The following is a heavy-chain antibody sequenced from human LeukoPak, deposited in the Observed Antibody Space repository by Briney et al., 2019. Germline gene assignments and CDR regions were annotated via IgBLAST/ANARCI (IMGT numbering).Heavy chain of an antibody. CDR1: GYTFTSYY. CDR2: ISAYNGNT. J-gene: IGHJ6*02. V-gene: IGHV1-18*04. Sequence: GASVKVSCKASGYTFTSYYMHWVRQAPGQGLEWMGWISAYNGNTNYAQKLQGRVTMTTDTSTSTAYMELRSLRSDDTAVYYCARDGIVVVPAASNYYYGMDVWGQGTTVTVSS. CDR3: ARDGIVVVPAASNYYYGMDV. D-gene: IGHD2-2*01.